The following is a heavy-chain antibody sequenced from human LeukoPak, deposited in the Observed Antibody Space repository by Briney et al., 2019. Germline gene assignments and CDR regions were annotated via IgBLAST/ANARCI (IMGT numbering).Heavy chain of an antibody. CDR2: IKQDGSEK. J-gene: IGHJ6*03. V-gene: IGHV3-7*01. Sequence: PGGSLRLSCAASGFTFSSYWMSWVRQAPGKGLEWVANIKQDGSEKYYVDSVKGRFTISRDNAKNSLYLQMNSLRAEDTAVYYCARGPAPYDFWSGCYSEYYYYYMDVWGKGTTVTVSS. CDR3: ARGPAPYDFWSGCYSEYYYYYMDV. D-gene: IGHD3-3*01. CDR1: GFTFSSYW.